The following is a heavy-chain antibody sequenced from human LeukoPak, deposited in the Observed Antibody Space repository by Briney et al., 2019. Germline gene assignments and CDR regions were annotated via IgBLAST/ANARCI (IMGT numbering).Heavy chain of an antibody. CDR1: GGSISRDY. Sequence: PSETLSLTCTVSGGSISRDYWSWIRQPPGKGLEWIGYIYYTGSTNYNPSLKSRVTISVDTSKNQFSLKLSSVTAADTAVYYCARDRPGGSSLDYWGQGTLVTVSS. D-gene: IGHD6-13*01. V-gene: IGHV4-59*01. CDR2: IYYTGST. CDR3: ARDRPGGSSLDY. J-gene: IGHJ4*02.